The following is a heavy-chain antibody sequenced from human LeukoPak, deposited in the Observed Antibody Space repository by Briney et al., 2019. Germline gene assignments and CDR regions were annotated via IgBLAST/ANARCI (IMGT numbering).Heavy chain of an antibody. Sequence: GGSLRLSCAVSGITLSNYGMSWVRQAPGKGLEWVAGISDSGRSTNYADSVKGRFTISRDNPKNTLYLQMNSLRAEDTAVYFCAKRGVVVRVILVGFHKEAYYFDSWGQGALVTVSS. D-gene: IGHD3-10*01. CDR1: GITLSNYG. V-gene: IGHV3-23*01. J-gene: IGHJ4*02. CDR3: AKRGVVVRVILVGFHKEAYYFDS. CDR2: ISDSGRST.